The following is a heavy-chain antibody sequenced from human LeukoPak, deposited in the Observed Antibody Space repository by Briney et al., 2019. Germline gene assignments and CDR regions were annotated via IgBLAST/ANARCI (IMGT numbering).Heavy chain of an antibody. CDR1: GGTFSSYA. V-gene: IGHV1-69*05. CDR2: IIPIFGTA. CDR3: ARAERYSSGWYPHY. D-gene: IGHD6-19*01. J-gene: IGHJ4*02. Sequence: SVKVSCXASGGTFSSYAISWVRQAPGQGLEWMGRIIPIFGTANYAQKFQGRVTITTDESTSTAYMELSSLRSEDTAVYYCARAERYSSGWYPHYWGQGTLVTVSS.